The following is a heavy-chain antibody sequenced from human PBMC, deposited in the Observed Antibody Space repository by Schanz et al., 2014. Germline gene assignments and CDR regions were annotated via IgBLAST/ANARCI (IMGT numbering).Heavy chain of an antibody. Sequence: QVHLMQSGAEAKKPGASVKVSCKAFGYSFTTYFIHWVRLAPGQGFEWMGLISPSGGSTSYAQKFEGRVPMTRERATSTAFMELGGLTSEDTAVYYCGRGGGAYPQKYGMDVWGQGTTVTVSS. CDR3: GRGGGAYPQKYGMDV. V-gene: IGHV1-46*01. CDR2: ISPSGGST. J-gene: IGHJ6*02. D-gene: IGHD3-16*01. CDR1: GYSFTTYF.